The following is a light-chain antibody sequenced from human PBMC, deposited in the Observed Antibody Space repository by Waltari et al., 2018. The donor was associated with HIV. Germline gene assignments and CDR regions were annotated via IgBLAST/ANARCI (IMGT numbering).Light chain of an antibody. CDR2: WSS. CDR1: PTVLYNSNNKNH. Sequence: DIVMTQSAESLAVSLGERATISCQSSPTVLYNSNNKNHLAWYQQKAVQPPKLFIYWSSIREIGVPGRFTGIGSGTDFKLTSRSLRADDVAVDYCQQVSTVPRTSGQGTSVEI. CDR3: QQVSTVPRT. J-gene: IGKJ1*01. V-gene: IGKV4-1*01.